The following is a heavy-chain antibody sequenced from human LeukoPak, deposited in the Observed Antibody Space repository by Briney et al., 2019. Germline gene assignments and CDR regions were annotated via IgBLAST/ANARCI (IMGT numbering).Heavy chain of an antibody. V-gene: IGHV4-59*01. D-gene: IGHD3-9*01. CDR1: GGSISSYY. J-gene: IGHJ5*02. CDR3: AREQINYDILTGYYGYNWFDP. CDR2: IYYSGST. Sequence: PSETLSLTCTVSGGSISSYYWSWIRQPPGKGLEWIGYIYYSGSTNYNPSLKSRITISVDPSKNQFSLKLSSVTAADTAVYYCAREQINYDILTGYYGYNWFDPWGQGTLVTVSS.